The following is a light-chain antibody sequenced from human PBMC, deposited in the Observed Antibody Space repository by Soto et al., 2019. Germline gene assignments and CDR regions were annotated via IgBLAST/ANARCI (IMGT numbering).Light chain of an antibody. Sequence: EIVLRQSPGTLSFCPVEISTLSCISIQSFNSIYLAWYQQKPGQAPRLLIYDAYNRATGIPARFSGSGSGTDFTLTIRRLEPADFAVYYCQQRSNWPQINFGKGQRRAIK. CDR3: QQRSNWPQIN. CDR2: DAY. CDR1: QSFNSIY. V-gene: IGKV3D-20*02. J-gene: IGKJ5*01.